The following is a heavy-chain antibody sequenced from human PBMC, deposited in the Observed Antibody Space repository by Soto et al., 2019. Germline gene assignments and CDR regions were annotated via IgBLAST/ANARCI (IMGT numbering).Heavy chain of an antibody. Sequence: QVQLVESGGGVVQPGRSLRLSCAASGFTFSSYAMHWVRQAPGKGLEWVAVISYDGSNKYYADSVKGRFTISRDNSKNTLYLQMNSLRAEDSAVYYCAGGLSVRSGLGYWGQGTLVTVSS. CDR2: ISYDGSNK. J-gene: IGHJ4*02. D-gene: IGHD3-16*01. V-gene: IGHV3-30-3*01. CDR3: AGGLSVRSGLGY. CDR1: GFTFSSYA.